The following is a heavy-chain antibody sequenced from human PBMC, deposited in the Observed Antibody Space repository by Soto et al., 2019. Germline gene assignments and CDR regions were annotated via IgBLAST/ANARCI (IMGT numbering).Heavy chain of an antibody. J-gene: IGHJ6*02. V-gene: IGHV4-30-4*01. CDR1: GSSISSGDYY. Sequence: SEPLSLTCTVSGSSISSGDYYWSWIRQPPGKGLEWIGYIYYSGSTYYNPSLKSRVTISVDTSKNQFSLKLSSVTAADTAVYYCARGDPLSLYGMDVWGQGTTVTVSS. CDR2: IYYSGST. CDR3: ARGDPLSLYGMDV.